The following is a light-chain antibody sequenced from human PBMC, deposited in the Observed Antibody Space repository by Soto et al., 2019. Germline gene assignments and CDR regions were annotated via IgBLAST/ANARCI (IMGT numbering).Light chain of an antibody. CDR3: SSYTSSTTLV. CDR1: SSDVGGYNF. V-gene: IGLV2-14*03. Sequence: QSVLTQPASVSGSPGQSITLSCTGTSSDVGGYNFVSWYQQHPGKAPKLMIYDVSHRPSGVSDRFSASKSGNTAFLTISGLQAEDEADYYCSSYTSSTTLVFGGGTKVTVL. J-gene: IGLJ2*01. CDR2: DVS.